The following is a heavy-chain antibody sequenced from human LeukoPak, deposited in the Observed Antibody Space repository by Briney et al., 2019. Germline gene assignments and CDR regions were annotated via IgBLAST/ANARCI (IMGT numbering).Heavy chain of an antibody. D-gene: IGHD6-19*01. CDR3: VAGKGDYYYYGMDV. CDR1: GFTFSSYA. V-gene: IGHV3-23*01. CDR2: ISGSGGST. Sequence: GGSLRLSCAASGFTFSSYAMSWVRQAPGKGLEWVSAISGSGGSTYYADSVKGRFTISRDNSKNTLYLQMNSLRAEDTAVYYGVAGKGDYYYYGMDVWGQGTTVTVSS. J-gene: IGHJ6*02.